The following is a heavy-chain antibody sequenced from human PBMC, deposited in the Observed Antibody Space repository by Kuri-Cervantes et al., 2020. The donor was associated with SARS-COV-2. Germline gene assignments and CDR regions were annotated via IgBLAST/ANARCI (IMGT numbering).Heavy chain of an antibody. D-gene: IGHD2-2*01. CDR1: GGSFSGYY. CDR3: ARGGCSSTSCYSKHQKNWFDP. Sequence: GSLRLSCAVYGGSFSGYYWSWIRQPPGKGLEWIGEINHSGGTNYNPSLKSRVTISVDTSKNQFSLKLSSVTAADTAVYYCARGGCSSTSCYSKHQKNWFDPWGQGTLVTVSS. CDR2: INHSGGT. J-gene: IGHJ5*02. V-gene: IGHV4-34*01.